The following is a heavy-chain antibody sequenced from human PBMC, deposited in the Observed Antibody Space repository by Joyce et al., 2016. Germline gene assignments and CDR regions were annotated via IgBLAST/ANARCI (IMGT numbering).Heavy chain of an antibody. CDR3: AREYGGTFYFDY. J-gene: IGHJ4*02. D-gene: IGHD4-23*01. CDR2: INPDRGDT. CDR1: GFSLSGYY. V-gene: IGHV1-2*02. Sequence: QVQLVQSGAEVKNPGASVKVSCKASGFSLSGYYIHWVRQAPGQWLEWIGWINPDRGDTIYAQKFQGRVTMTRYTSISTVYLELGRLTSDDTALYYCAREYGGTFYFDYWGQVTLVTVSS.